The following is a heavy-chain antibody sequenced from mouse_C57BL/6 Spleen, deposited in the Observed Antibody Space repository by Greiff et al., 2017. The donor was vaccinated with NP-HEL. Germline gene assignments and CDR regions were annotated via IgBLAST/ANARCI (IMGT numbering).Heavy chain of an antibody. CDR3: AAGGSSRYWYFEV. D-gene: IGHD1-1*01. J-gene: IGHJ1*03. CDR2: IDPSDSYT. CDR1: GYTFTSYW. V-gene: IGHV1-69*01. Sequence: QVQLQQPGAELVMPGASVKLSCKASGYTFTSYWMHWVKQRPGQGLEWIGEIDPSDSYTNSNQKFKGKSTLTVDKSSSTAYMQLSSLTSEDSAVYYCAAGGSSRYWYFEVWGTGTTVTVSS.